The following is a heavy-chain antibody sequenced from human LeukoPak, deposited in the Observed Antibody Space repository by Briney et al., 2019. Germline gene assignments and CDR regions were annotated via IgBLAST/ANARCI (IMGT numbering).Heavy chain of an antibody. CDR2: IYYSGST. Sequence: SETLSLTRTVSGGSISSYYWSWIRQPPGKGLEWIGYIYYSGSTNYNPSLKSRVTISVDTSKSQFSLKLSSVTAADTAVYYCARHNGDYYYFDYWGQGTLVTVSS. CDR1: GGSISSYY. J-gene: IGHJ4*02. V-gene: IGHV4-59*08. CDR3: ARHNGDYYYFDY. D-gene: IGHD4-17*01.